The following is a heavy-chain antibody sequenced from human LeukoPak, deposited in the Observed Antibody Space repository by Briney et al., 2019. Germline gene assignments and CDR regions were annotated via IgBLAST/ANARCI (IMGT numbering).Heavy chain of an antibody. V-gene: IGHV4-39*01. J-gene: IGHJ5*02. CDR2: ISYRGST. D-gene: IGHD3-10*01. CDR3: ARHIGGPVYNWFDP. Sequence: PSETLSLTCTVSGGSISNSGGFYWSWIRQHPGNGLEWIGFISYRGSTYYTPSLQSRVTISVDTSKNHSSLKLSCVTASDTAVYYCARHIGGPVYNWFDPWGQGTLVTVSS. CDR1: GGSISNSGGFY.